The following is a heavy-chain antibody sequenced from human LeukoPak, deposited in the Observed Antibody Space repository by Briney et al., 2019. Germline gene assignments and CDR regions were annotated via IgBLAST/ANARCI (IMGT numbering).Heavy chain of an antibody. CDR3: ARRSVPGRPGY. V-gene: IGHV3-66*04. Sequence: GGSLRLSCAASGFTVSNNDIKWARQSPGKGLEWVSLIYADGSTHYTDSVKGRFSISRDNPKNTVYLQMNSLRGEDTAVYYCARRSVPGRPGYWGQGTLVTVSS. J-gene: IGHJ4*02. CDR2: IYADGST. CDR1: GFTVSNND. D-gene: IGHD6-6*01.